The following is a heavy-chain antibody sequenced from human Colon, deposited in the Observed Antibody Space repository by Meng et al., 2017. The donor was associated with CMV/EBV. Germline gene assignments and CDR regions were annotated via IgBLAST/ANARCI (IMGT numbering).Heavy chain of an antibody. CDR3: ARGGAIVVPARYYYYGMDV. D-gene: IGHD2-2*01. Sequence: SETLSLTCTVSGGSISSYYWSWIRQPPGKALEWIGYIYYSGSTNYNPSLKSRVTISVDTSKNQFSLKLSSVTAADTAVYYCARGGAIVVPARYYYYGMDVWGQGTTVTVSS. J-gene: IGHJ6*02. V-gene: IGHV4-59*01. CDR1: GGSISSYY. CDR2: IYYSGST.